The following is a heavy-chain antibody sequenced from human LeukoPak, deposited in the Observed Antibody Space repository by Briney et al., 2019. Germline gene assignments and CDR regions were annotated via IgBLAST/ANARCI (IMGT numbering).Heavy chain of an antibody. V-gene: IGHV4-34*01. Sequence: KPSETLSLTCAVYGGSFSGYYWSWIRQPPGKGLEWIGEINHSGSTNYNPSLKSRVTISVDTSKNQFSLKLSSVTAADTAVYYCARGGRLSLDYWGQGTLVTVSS. D-gene: IGHD2-15*01. CDR1: GGSFSGYY. J-gene: IGHJ4*02. CDR3: ARGGRLSLDY. CDR2: INHSGST.